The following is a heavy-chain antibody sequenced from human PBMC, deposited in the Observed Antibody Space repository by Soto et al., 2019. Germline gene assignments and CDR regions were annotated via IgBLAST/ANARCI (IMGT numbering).Heavy chain of an antibody. CDR2: INPNSGGT. D-gene: IGHD6-6*01. J-gene: IGHJ4*02. CDR3: ARGAARPGWPDY. V-gene: IGHV1-2*02. CDR1: GYTFTGYY. Sequence: QVQLVQSGAEVKKPGASVKVSCKASGYTFTGYYMHWVRQAPGQGLEWMGWINPNSGGTNYAQKVQGRVTMTRDTSISTAYMELSRLRSDDTAVYYCARGAARPGWPDYWGQGTLVTVSS.